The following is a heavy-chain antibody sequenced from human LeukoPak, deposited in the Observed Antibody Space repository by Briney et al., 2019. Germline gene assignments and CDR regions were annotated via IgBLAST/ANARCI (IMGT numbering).Heavy chain of an antibody. Sequence: SETLSLTCTVSGDSVTSGTYFWTWIRQPPGKGLEWIGYIYYSGSTNYNPSLKSRVTISADTSKNQFSLKLSSVTAADTAMYYCARDSPLYSGHDVFDYWGQGTLVTVSS. J-gene: IGHJ4*02. CDR3: ARDSPLYSGHDVFDY. D-gene: IGHD5-12*01. CDR2: IYYSGST. CDR1: GDSVTSGTYF. V-gene: IGHV4-61*01.